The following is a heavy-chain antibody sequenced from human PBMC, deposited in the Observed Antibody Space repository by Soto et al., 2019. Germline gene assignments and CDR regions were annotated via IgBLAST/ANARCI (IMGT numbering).Heavy chain of an antibody. CDR2: ISSSSSTI. CDR3: ARRSDCSGATCYSGNYFDF. J-gene: IGHJ4*02. V-gene: IGHV3-48*01. CDR1: GFTFSSYS. Sequence: GGSLRLSCAASGFTFSSYSMDWVRQAPGKGLEWVSYISSSSSTIYYADSVKGRFTISRDNAKNSLYLQMNSLRAEDTAVYYCARRSDCSGATCYSGNYFDFWGQGTLVTVS. D-gene: IGHD2-15*01.